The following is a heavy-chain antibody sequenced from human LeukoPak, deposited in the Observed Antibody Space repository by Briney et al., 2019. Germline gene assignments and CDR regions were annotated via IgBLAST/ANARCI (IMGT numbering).Heavy chain of an antibody. Sequence: PGGSLRLSCAASGFTFSNHAIHWVRQAPGKGLEWVAVISYDGSNKYYTDSVKGRFAISRDRSKNTLYLQMDSLRAEDTAVYYCARDLNSHGLYYGMDVRGQGTAVTVSS. CDR2: ISYDGSNK. J-gene: IGHJ6*02. CDR3: ARDLNSHGLYYGMDV. D-gene: IGHD5-18*01. CDR1: GFTFSNHA. V-gene: IGHV3-30*09.